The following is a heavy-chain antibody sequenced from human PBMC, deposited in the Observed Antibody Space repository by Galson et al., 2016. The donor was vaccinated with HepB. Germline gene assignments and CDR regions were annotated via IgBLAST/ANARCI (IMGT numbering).Heavy chain of an antibody. J-gene: IGHJ4*02. CDR3: VRGRDCTTTSCYDRPLDY. D-gene: IGHD2-2*01. CDR1: GFTFSSYW. V-gene: IGHV3-74*01. CDR2: INNDGSNR. Sequence: SLRLSCAASGFTFSSYWMRWVRQAPGRGLVWVSRINNDGSNRRYADSVKGRFTISRDNAKNTLYLQMIRLRAEDTAVYYCVRGRDCTTTSCYDRPLDYWGQGALVTVSS.